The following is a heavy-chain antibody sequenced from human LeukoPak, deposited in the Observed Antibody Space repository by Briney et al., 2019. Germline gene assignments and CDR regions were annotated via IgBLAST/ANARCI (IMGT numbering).Heavy chain of an antibody. CDR2: ISSSSSTI. Sequence: PGGSLRLSCAASGFTFSSYSMNWVRQAPGKGLEWVSYISSSSSTIYYADSVKGRFTTSRDNAKNSLYLQMNSLRAEDTAVYYCATDRTYCGGDCYSWFDPWGQGTLVTVSS. D-gene: IGHD2-21*01. CDR3: ATDRTYCGGDCYSWFDP. CDR1: GFTFSSYS. J-gene: IGHJ5*02. V-gene: IGHV3-48*01.